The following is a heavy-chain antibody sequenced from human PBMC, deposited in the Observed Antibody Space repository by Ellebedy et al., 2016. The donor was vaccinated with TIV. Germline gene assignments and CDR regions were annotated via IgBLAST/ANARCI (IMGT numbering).Heavy chain of an antibody. CDR2: FDPEDGET. D-gene: IGHD6-19*01. J-gene: IGHJ4*02. V-gene: IGHV1-24*01. CDR3: ATAIAVAEYYFDY. CDR1: GYTLTELS. Sequence: ASVKVSCXVSGYTLTELSMHWVRQAPGKGLEWMGGFDPEDGETIYAQKFQGRVTMTEDTSTDTAYMELSSLRSEDTAVYYCATAIAVAEYYFDYWGQGTLVTVSS.